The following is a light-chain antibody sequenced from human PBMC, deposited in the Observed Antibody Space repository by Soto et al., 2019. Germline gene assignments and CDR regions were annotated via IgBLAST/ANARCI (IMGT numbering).Light chain of an antibody. CDR1: QSVSSF. CDR3: QQRSNWPLLT. Sequence: EILLTQSPATLSLSPGERATLSCKASQSVSSFLAWYQQSPGQAPRLLIYDASNRATGIPARLSGSGSGTDFTLTISSLEPEDFAVYYCQQRSNWPLLTFGGGTKVEIK. V-gene: IGKV3-11*01. CDR2: DAS. J-gene: IGKJ4*01.